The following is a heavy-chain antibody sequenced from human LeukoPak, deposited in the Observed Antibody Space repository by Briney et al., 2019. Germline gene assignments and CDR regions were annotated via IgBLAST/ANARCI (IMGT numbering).Heavy chain of an antibody. CDR1: GFTFCSYS. CDR2: ISSSSSYI. Sequence: GGSLRLSSAPSGFTFCSYSMNWVREAPAKGLEWVSSISSSSSYIYYADSVKGRFTISRDNAKNSLYLQMNSLRAEDTAVYYCARMTDYDILTGPMAVDYWGQGTLVTVSS. CDR3: ARMTDYDILTGPMAVDY. V-gene: IGHV3-21*01. D-gene: IGHD3-9*01. J-gene: IGHJ4*02.